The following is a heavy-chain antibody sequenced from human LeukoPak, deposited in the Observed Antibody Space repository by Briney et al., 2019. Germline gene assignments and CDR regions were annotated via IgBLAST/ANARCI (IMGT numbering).Heavy chain of an antibody. J-gene: IGHJ3*02. CDR1: GFTFSSFK. D-gene: IGHD1-14*01. V-gene: IGHV3-48*03. CDR2: ISSTGTTI. CDR3: ARDIYVMNHVLDM. Sequence: GGSLRLSCAASGFTFSSFKMNWVRQAPGKGLEWVSYISSTGTTIDYADSVKGRFTISRDNAKNSLYLQMNSLRAEDTAVYFCARDIYVMNHVLDMWGQGTMVTVSS.